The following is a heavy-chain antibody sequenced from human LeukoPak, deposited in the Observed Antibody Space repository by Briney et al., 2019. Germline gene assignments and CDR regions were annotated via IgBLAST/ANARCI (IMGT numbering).Heavy chain of an antibody. CDR1: GFTFSSYG. D-gene: IGHD1-26*01. V-gene: IGHV3-33*01. CDR3: ARDRVGASD. J-gene: IGHJ4*02. CDR2: IWYDGSNK. Sequence: PGRSLRLSGAASGFTFSSYGMHWVRQAPGKGLEWVAVIWYDGSNKYYADSVKGRFTISRDNSKNTLYLQMNSLRAEDTAVYYCARDRVGASDWGQGTLVTVSS.